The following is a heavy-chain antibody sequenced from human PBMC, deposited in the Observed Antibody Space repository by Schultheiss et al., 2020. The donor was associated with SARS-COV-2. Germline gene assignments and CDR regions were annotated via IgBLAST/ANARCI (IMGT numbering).Heavy chain of an antibody. V-gene: IGHV3-9*01. CDR2: ISWNSGSI. Sequence: GGSLRLSCAASGFTFDDYAMHWVRQAPGKGLEWVSGISWNSGSIGYADSVKGRFTISRDNSKNTLYLQMNSLRAEDTAVYYCTRLDTVTHGRTFDYWGQGTLVTVSS. D-gene: IGHD4-17*01. J-gene: IGHJ4*02. CDR1: GFTFDDYA. CDR3: TRLDTVTHGRTFDY.